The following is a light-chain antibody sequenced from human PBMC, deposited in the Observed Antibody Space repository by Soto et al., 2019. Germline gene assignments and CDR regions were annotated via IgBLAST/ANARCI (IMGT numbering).Light chain of an antibody. CDR3: SSYAGSSVV. Sequence: QSALTQSPSASGSPGQSVTISCTGTSSDVGSYNLVSWHQQHPGKAPKVMIYGVSQRPSGVPDRFSGSKSGNTASLTVSGLLAEDEADYYCSSYAGSSVVFGAGTKVTVL. V-gene: IGLV2-8*01. J-gene: IGLJ2*01. CDR2: GVS. CDR1: SSDVGSYNL.